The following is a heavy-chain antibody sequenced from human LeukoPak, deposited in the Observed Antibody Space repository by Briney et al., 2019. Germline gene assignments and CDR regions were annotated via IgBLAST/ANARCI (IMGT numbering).Heavy chain of an antibody. J-gene: IGHJ6*02. CDR2: IYSDGST. Sequence: GGSLRLSCAASGFTVSSNYMSWVRQAPGKGLEWVSVIYSDGSTYYADSVKGRFTISRDNSKNTLYLQMNSLRAEDTAVYYCARGQLPRGYYYGMDVWGQGTTVTVSS. CDR3: ARGQLPRGYYYGMDV. D-gene: IGHD6-6*01. CDR1: GFTVSSNY. V-gene: IGHV3-53*01.